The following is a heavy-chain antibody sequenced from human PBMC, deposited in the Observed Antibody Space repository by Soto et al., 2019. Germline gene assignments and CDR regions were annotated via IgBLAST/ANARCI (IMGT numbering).Heavy chain of an antibody. CDR2: IKQDGSEE. CDR3: ARLMWWWTG. D-gene: IGHD2-21*01. Sequence: EVQLVESGGGLVQPGGSLRLSCAASGFTFSTYWMSWVRQALGKGLEWVASIKQDGSEEYYVDSVKGRFTISRDNAKNSLYLQMNSLRAEDTGVYYCARLMWWWTGWGQGTLVTVSS. J-gene: IGHJ4*02. CDR1: GFTFSTYW. V-gene: IGHV3-7*01.